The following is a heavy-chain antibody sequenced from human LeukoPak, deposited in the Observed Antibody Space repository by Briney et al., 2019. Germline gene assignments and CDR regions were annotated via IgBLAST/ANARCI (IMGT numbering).Heavy chain of an antibody. CDR3: AKDLGYSSSWYDY. J-gene: IGHJ4*02. CDR2: ISGSSGST. D-gene: IGHD6-13*01. V-gene: IGHV3-23*01. CDR1: GFTFSSYG. Sequence: GGTLRLSCAASGFTFSSYGMSWVRQAPGKGLEWVSAISGSSGSTYYADSVKGRFTISRDNSKNTLYLQMNSLRAEDTAVYYCAKDLGYSSSWYDYWGQGTLVTVSS.